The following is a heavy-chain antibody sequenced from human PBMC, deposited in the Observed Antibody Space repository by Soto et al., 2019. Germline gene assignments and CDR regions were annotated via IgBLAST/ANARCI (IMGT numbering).Heavy chain of an antibody. J-gene: IGHJ3*02. V-gene: IGHV3-30*18. CDR3: AKGKLTTVVTRAAFDI. Sequence: GGSLRLSCAASGFTFSSYGMHWVRQAPGKGLEWVAVISYDGSNKYYADSVKGRFTISRDNSKNTLYLQMNSLRAEDTAVYYCAKGKLTTVVTRAAFDIWGQGTMVTVSS. D-gene: IGHD4-17*01. CDR1: GFTFSSYG. CDR2: ISYDGSNK.